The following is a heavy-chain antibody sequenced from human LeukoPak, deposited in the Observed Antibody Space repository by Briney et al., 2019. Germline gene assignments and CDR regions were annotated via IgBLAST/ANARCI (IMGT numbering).Heavy chain of an antibody. J-gene: IGHJ4*02. CDR2: ISYDGSNK. CDR3: AKGSSYYDILTGYYGFDY. CDR1: GFTFSSYG. Sequence: GRSLRLSCAASGFTFSSYGMHWVRQAPGKGLEWVAVISYDGSNKYCADSVKGRFTISRDNSKNTLYLQMNSLRAEDTAVYYCAKGSSYYDILTGYYGFDYWGQGTLVTVSS. D-gene: IGHD3-9*01. V-gene: IGHV3-30*18.